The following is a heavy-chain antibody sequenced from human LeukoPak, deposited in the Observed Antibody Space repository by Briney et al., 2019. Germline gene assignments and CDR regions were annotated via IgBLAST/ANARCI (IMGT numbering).Heavy chain of an antibody. Sequence: PGGSLRLSCAASGFTFSSYSMNWVRQAPGKGLEWVSSISSSSSYIYYADSVKGRFTISRDNAKNSLYLQMNSLRAEDTAVYYCASEAGVVIPPYWGQGTLVSVSS. CDR1: GFTFSSYS. V-gene: IGHV3-21*01. J-gene: IGHJ4*02. CDR3: ASEAGVVIPPY. D-gene: IGHD3-3*01. CDR2: ISSSSSYI.